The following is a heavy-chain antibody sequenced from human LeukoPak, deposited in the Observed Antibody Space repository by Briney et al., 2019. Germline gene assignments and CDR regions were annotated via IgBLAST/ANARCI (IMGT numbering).Heavy chain of an antibody. CDR2: IYTSGST. CDR1: GGSISSGSYY. CDR3: ARAELYRQIYYYYGMDV. V-gene: IGHV4-61*02. J-gene: IGHJ6*04. Sequence: PSQTLSLTCTVSGGSISSGSYYWSWIRQPAGKGLEWIGRIYTSGSTNYNPSLKSRVTISVDTSKNQFSLKLSSVTAADTAVYYCARAELYRQIYYYYGMDVWGKGTTVTVSS. D-gene: IGHD2-2*02.